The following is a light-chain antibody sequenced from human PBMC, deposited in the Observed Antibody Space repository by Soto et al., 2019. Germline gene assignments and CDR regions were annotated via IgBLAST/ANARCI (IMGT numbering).Light chain of an antibody. J-gene: IGKJ4*01. CDR3: MQALQTPT. Sequence: VLTQSPPSLPVTPGEPASIACRSSQSLLHSNGYNYLDWYLQKPGQSPQPLIFLGSNRASGVPDRFSGSGSGTDFTLKISRVEAEDVAVYYCMQALQTPTFGGGTKVEIK. V-gene: IGKV2-28*01. CDR2: LGS. CDR1: QSLLHSNGYNY.